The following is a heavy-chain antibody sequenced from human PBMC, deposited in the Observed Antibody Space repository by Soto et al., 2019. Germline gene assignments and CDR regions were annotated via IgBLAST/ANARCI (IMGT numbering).Heavy chain of an antibody. CDR1: GFTLHNYY. V-gene: IGHV3-7*03. J-gene: IGHJ4*02. Sequence: EVELVESGGGLVQPGGSLRRSCATSGFTLHNYYISWVRQVPGKGLEWLANIRGDGTDPHHVDSVKGRFFISNDNAKQLIYLQRSNLRVDDTAKYYCARDPVTSEWGPVTQVTVYS. CDR3: ARDPVTSE. CDR2: IRGDGTDP.